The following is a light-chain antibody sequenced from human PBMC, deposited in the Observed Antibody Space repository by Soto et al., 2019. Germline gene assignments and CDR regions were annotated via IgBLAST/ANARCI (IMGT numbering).Light chain of an antibody. V-gene: IGKV3-20*01. CDR3: QQYYTFPRT. CDR1: QSLSSNY. J-gene: IGKJ1*01. Sequence: EIVLTQSPGPLSLSPGDRATLSCRASQSLSSNYLAWYQQKPGQAPRLLIYGASRRATDIPDRFSGSGSGTDFALTITRLDPADFAVDFCQQYYTFPRTFGQGTKVDIQ. CDR2: GAS.